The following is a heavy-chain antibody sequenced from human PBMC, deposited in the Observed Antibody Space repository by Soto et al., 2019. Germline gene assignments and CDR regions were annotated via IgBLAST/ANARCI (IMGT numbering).Heavy chain of an antibody. CDR1: GDSIRSTFW. V-gene: IGHV4-4*02. CDR3: ARHQSHSSSYVDP. D-gene: IGHD6-13*01. CDR2: VYHSGST. Sequence: SETLSLTSRVSGDSIRSTFWWTWVRQPPGKGLEWIGEVYHSGSTRYNPSLKGRVTISVDKPNNQFSLKLTSMTGADTAVYYCARHQSHSSSYVDPWGQGTLVTVSS. J-gene: IGHJ5*02.